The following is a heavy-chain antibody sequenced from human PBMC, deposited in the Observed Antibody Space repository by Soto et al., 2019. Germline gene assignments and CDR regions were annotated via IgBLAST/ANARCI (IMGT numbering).Heavy chain of an antibody. CDR1: GFTFSSYG. Sequence: GGSLRLSCAASGFTFSSYGMHWVRQAPGKGLEWVAVISYDGSNKYYADSVKGRFTISRDNSKNTLYLQMNSLRAEDTAVYYCAKDRLRGSSSWNAKYYYYGMDVWGQGTTVTVSS. CDR3: AKDRLRGSSSWNAKYYYYGMDV. CDR2: ISYDGSNK. V-gene: IGHV3-30*18. D-gene: IGHD6-13*01. J-gene: IGHJ6*02.